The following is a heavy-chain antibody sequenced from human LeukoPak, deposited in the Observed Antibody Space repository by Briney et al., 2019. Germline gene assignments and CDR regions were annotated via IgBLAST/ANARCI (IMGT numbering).Heavy chain of an antibody. CDR1: GGTFSSYA. Sequence: ASVKVSCKASGGTFSSYAISRVRQAPGQGLEWMGGIIPIFGTANYAQKFQGRVTITADESTSTAYMELSSLRSEDTAVYYCASPSTVTTRHYFDYWGQGTLVTVSS. J-gene: IGHJ4*02. CDR3: ASPSTVTTRHYFDY. D-gene: IGHD4-17*01. V-gene: IGHV1-69*13. CDR2: IIPIFGTA.